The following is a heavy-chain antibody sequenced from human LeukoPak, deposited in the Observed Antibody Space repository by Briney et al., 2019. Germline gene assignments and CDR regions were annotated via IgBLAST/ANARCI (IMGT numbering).Heavy chain of an antibody. Sequence: ASVKVSCKASGGTFSFYGINWVRQAPGQGLEWMGWISAYNGNTNYAQKLQGRVTMTTDTSTSTAYMELRSLRSDDTAVYYCARDLTRYDPAKYGDYGGHWGQGTLVTVSS. CDR2: ISAYNGNT. D-gene: IGHD4-17*01. J-gene: IGHJ4*02. CDR1: GGTFSFYG. V-gene: IGHV1-18*04. CDR3: ARDLTRYDPAKYGDYGGH.